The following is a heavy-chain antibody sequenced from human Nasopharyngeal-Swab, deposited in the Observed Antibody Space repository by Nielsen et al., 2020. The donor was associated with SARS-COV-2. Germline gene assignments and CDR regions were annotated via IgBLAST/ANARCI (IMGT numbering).Heavy chain of an antibody. CDR2: ISASGGST. CDR3: EKRRVCARCYYVFDY. J-gene: IGHJ4*02. D-gene: IGHD3-10*02. CDR1: GFTFSSYA. Sequence: GEYLKIYCAASGFTFSSYAMSWVRQAQGKGLEWVSAISASGGSTYYADSVKGRFTISRDNSKNTLSLQMHSLRAEDTAVYYCEKRRVCARCYYVFDYWGQGTLVTVSS. V-gene: IGHV3-23*01.